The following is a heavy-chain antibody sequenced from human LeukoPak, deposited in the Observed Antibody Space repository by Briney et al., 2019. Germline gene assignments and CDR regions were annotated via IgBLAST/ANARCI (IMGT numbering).Heavy chain of an antibody. CDR1: GFTFSSYA. V-gene: IGHV3-23*01. CDR2: ISGSGGST. Sequence: GGSLRLSCAASGFTFSSYAMSWVRQAPGRGREWVSAISGSGGSTYYADSVKGRFTISRDNAKNSLYLQMNSLRAEDTAVYYCARAPSSSLYYFDYWGQGTLVTVSS. CDR3: ARAPSSSLYYFDY. J-gene: IGHJ4*02.